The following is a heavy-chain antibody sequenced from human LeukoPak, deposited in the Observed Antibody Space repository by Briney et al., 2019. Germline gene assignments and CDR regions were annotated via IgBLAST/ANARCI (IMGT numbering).Heavy chain of an antibody. CDR1: GFTFSGYA. CDR2: ISGSGSST. V-gene: IGHV3-23*01. Sequence: GSLRLSCAASGFTFSGYALSWVRQAPGKGLEWVSTISGSGSSTYYADSVKGRFTISRDNSKNTLFLHMDSLRAEDTAVYYCAKSLQGTTDYWGQGTRSPSPQ. CDR3: AKSLQGTTDY. D-gene: IGHD1-7*01. J-gene: IGHJ4*02.